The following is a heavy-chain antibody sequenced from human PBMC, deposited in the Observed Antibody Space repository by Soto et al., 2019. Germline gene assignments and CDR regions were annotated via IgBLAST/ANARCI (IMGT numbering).Heavy chain of an antibody. V-gene: IGHV3-30*18. Sequence: QVQLVESGGGVVQPGRSLRLSCAASGFTFNNYGMRWVRQAPGKGLEWVAVISNDGSDKYYADSVKGRLTISRDNSKNTVYLQMNSLRAEDTAVYYCAKDQGIAASHGIDWGQGTMVTVSS. CDR3: AKDQGIAASHGID. J-gene: IGHJ3*01. CDR2: ISNDGSDK. D-gene: IGHD6-13*01. CDR1: GFTFNNYG.